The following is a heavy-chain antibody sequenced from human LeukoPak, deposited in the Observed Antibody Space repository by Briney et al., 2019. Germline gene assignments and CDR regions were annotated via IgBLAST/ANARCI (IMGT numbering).Heavy chain of an antibody. Sequence: GGSLRLSCAASGFTFSSYAMSWVRQAPGKGLEWVSAISGSGGSTYYADSVKGRFTISRDNSKNTLYLQMNSLRAEDTAVYYCARDTSSSWTYYFDYWGQGTLVTVSS. CDR2: ISGSGGST. J-gene: IGHJ4*02. V-gene: IGHV3-23*01. D-gene: IGHD6-13*01. CDR1: GFTFSSYA. CDR3: ARDTSSSWTYYFDY.